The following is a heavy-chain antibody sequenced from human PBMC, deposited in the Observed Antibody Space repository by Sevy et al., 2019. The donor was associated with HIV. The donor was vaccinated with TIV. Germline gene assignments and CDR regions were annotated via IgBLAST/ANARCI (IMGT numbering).Heavy chain of an antibody. CDR3: ATITIFGILTDNWFDP. J-gene: IGHJ5*02. Sequence: SETLSLTCTVSGGSISSDNNYWGWIRQPPGKGLEWIGTINYSGNTYYSPSLKGRVTISVDTSKNQFSLKLSSVTAADTAVYYCATITIFGILTDNWFDPWGQGTLVTVSS. CDR2: INYSGNT. V-gene: IGHV4-39*01. D-gene: IGHD3-3*01. CDR1: GGSISSDNNY.